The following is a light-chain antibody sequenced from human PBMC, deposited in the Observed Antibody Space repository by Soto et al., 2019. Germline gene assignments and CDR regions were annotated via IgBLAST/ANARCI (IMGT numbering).Light chain of an antibody. CDR3: TSYAGYSNLV. CDR2: EVN. J-gene: IGLJ2*01. CDR1: SSDVGGYNY. Sequence: QSALTQPPSASGSPGQSVTISCSGTSSDVGGYNYVSWYQQRPGKVPKLMIYEVNKRPSGVPDRFAGSKSGNTASLTVSGLQAEDEADYYCTSYAGYSNLVFGGGTKVTVL. V-gene: IGLV2-8*01.